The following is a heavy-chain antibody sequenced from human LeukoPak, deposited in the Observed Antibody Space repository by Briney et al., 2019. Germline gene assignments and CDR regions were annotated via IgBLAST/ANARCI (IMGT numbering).Heavy chain of an antibody. CDR3: ASRPGIEVAGFDY. CDR1: GYTFTDYA. D-gene: IGHD6-19*01. J-gene: IGHJ4*02. V-gene: IGHV1-3*04. CDR2: INTGNGNT. Sequence: GATVKVSCKGSGYTFTDYAVHWVRQAPGQRLEWMAWINTGNGNTKYSQKFQGRVTITRDTSASTAYMELSSLGSEDTAVYYCASRPGIEVAGFDYWGQGTLVTVSS.